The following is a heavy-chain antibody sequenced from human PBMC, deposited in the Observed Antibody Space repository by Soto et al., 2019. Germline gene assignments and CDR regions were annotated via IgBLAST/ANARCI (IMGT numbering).Heavy chain of an antibody. D-gene: IGHD3-22*01. V-gene: IGHV4-39*01. CDR2: IFEGGST. J-gene: IGHJ4*02. CDR3: ARLGGTYHDSNRAGGYFDY. CDR1: ADSIYSSTYY. Sequence: SETLSLTCTVSADSIYSSTYYWGWIRQPPGKGLEWIGNIFEGGSTYYKSSLKSRVTISMDTSENQFSLKLSSVTAADTAGYYCARLGGTYHDSNRAGGYFDYWGQGTLVTSPQ.